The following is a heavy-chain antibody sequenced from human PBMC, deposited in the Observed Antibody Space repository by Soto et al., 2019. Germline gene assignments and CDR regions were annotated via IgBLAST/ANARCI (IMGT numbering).Heavy chain of an antibody. J-gene: IGHJ3*02. Sequence: QVQLQESGPGLLKPSQTLSLTCTVSGGSISSGGYYLGWIRQHPGKGMEWIGYIYYRGRTYYNQSLRSRVTISVDTSKNPFSLKLSSVAAADTAVYYCARFRRYYDRSGYLDGFDIWGQGTMVTVSS. CDR2: IYYRGRT. CDR1: GGSISSGGYY. V-gene: IGHV4-31*03. D-gene: IGHD3-22*01. CDR3: ARFRRYYDRSGYLDGFDI.